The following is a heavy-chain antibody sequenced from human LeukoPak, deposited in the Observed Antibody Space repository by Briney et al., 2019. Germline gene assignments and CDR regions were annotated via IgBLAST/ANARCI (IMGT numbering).Heavy chain of an antibody. V-gene: IGHV3-23*01. CDR3: ASLKNDYGDSIFDS. CDR2: ISGSGGST. CDR1: GFTFSSYA. Sequence: GGSLRLSCAASGFTFSSYAMSWVRQAPGKGLEWVSAISGSGGSTYYADSVKGRFTISRDNSKNTLFLQMNNLRAEDTAMYYCASLKNDYGDSIFDSWGQGTLVTVSS. D-gene: IGHD4-17*01. J-gene: IGHJ4*02.